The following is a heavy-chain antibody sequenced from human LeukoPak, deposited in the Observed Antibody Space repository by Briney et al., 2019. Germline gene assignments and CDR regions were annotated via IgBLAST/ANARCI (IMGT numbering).Heavy chain of an antibody. CDR3: ARDYLRGYYDSSGYFVT. V-gene: IGHV1-2*02. Sequence: GASVKVSCKASGYTFTGYYMHWVRQAPGQGLEWMGWINPNSGGTNYAQKFQGRVTMTRDTSISTAYMELSRLRSDDTAVYYCARDYLRGYYDSSGYFVTWGQGTLVTVSS. CDR1: GYTFTGYY. CDR2: INPNSGGT. J-gene: IGHJ4*02. D-gene: IGHD3-22*01.